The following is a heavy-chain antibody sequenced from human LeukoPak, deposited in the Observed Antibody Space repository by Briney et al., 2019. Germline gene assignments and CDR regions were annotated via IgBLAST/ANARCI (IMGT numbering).Heavy chain of an antibody. D-gene: IGHD3-10*01. CDR3: ARALARFGDFDP. CDR2: ISYDGSNK. Sequence: GGSLRLSCAASGFTFSSYAMHWVRQAPGKGLKWVAVISYDGSNKYYADSVKGRFTISRDNSKNTLYLQMNSLRAEDTAVYYCARALARFGDFDPWGQGTLVTVSS. V-gene: IGHV3-30-3*01. CDR1: GFTFSSYA. J-gene: IGHJ5*02.